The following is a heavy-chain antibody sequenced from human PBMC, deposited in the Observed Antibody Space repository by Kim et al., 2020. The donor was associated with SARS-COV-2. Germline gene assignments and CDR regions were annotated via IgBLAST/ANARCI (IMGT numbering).Heavy chain of an antibody. J-gene: IGHJ4*02. Sequence: SETLSLTCTVSGGSISSSSYYWGWIRQPPGKGLEWIGSIYYSGSTYYNPSLKSRVTISVDTSKNQFSLKLSSVTAADTAVYYCARDWASKSRLYDFWSGYYNYFYYWGQGTLVTVSS. D-gene: IGHD3-3*01. V-gene: IGHV4-39*07. CDR1: GGSISSSSYY. CDR3: ARDWASKSRLYDFWSGYYNYFYY. CDR2: IYYSGST.